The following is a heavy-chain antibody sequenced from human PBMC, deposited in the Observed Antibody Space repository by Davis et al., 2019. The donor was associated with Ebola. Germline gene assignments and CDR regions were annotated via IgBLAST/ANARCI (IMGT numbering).Heavy chain of an antibody. J-gene: IGHJ4*02. CDR1: GGSFSGYY. CDR3: ARDGDGYNFISLFFRNINDY. D-gene: IGHD5-24*01. CDR2: INHSGST. V-gene: IGHV4-34*01. Sequence: SETLSLTCAVYGGSFSGYYWSWIRQPPGKGLEWIGEINHSGSTNYNPSLKSRVTISVDTSKNQFSLKLSSVTAADTAVYYCARDGDGYNFISLFFRNINDYWGQGTLVTVSS.